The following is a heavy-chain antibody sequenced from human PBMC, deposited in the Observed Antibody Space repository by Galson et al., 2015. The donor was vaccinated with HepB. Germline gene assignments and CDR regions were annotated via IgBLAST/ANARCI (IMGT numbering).Heavy chain of an antibody. CDR2: INPNSGGT. J-gene: IGHJ5*02. D-gene: IGHD1-26*01. CDR3: ARERVGATGAWFDP. CDR1: GYTFTGYY. V-gene: IGHV1-2*04. Sequence: SVKVSCKASGYTFTGYYMHWVRQAPGQGLEWMGWINPNSGGTNYAQKFQGWVTMTRDTSISTAYMELSRLRSDDTAVYYCARERVGATGAWFDPWGQGTLVTVSS.